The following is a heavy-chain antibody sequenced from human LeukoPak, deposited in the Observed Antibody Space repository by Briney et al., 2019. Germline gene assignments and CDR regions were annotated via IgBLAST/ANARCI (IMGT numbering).Heavy chain of an antibody. D-gene: IGHD2/OR15-2a*01. V-gene: IGHV4-30-4*01. CDR2: IYYSGST. CDR1: GGSISSGDYY. J-gene: IGHJ4*02. Sequence: SQTLSLTCTVSGGSISSGDYYWSWIRQPPGTGLEWIGYIYYSGSTYYNPSLKGRVTISVDTSKNQFSLKLSSVTAADTAVYYCARGAPRSAIFLWGQGTLVTVSS. CDR3: ARGAPRSAIFL.